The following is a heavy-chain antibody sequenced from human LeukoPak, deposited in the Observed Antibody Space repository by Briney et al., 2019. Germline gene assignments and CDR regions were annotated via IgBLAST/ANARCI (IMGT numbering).Heavy chain of an antibody. CDR2: IKENGSEK. J-gene: IGHJ4*02. V-gene: IGHV3-7*01. CDR1: GFTFSSYA. CDR3: TRGKGWTDY. Sequence: GGSLRLSCAASGFTFSSYAMHWVRQAPGKGLEWVAKIKENGSEKYYVDSVKGRFSISRDNTKNSLYLQMNSLRAEDTAVYYCTRGKGWTDYWGQGTLVIVSS. D-gene: IGHD6-19*01.